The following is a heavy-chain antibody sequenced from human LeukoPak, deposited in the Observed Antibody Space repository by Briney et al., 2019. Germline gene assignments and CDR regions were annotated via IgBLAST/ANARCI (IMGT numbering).Heavy chain of an antibody. V-gene: IGHV4-34*01. CDR3: ARRTKSYYYGSGSHHFDY. D-gene: IGHD3-10*01. CDR1: GGSFSGYY. CDR2: INHSGST. Sequence: SETLSLTCAVYGGSFSGYYWSWIRQPPGKGLEWIGEINHSGSTNYNPSLKGRVTISVDTSKNQFSLKLSSVTAADTAVYYCARRTKSYYYGSGSHHFDYWGQGTLVTVSS. J-gene: IGHJ4*02.